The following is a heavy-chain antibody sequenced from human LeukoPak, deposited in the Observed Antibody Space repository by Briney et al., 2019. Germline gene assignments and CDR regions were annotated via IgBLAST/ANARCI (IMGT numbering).Heavy chain of an antibody. CDR2: ISYDGSNK. CDR3: AEEAAKGRLRPDY. Sequence: GRSLRLSCAASGFTFSSYGMHWVRQAPGKGLEWVAVISYDGSNKYYADSVKGRFTISRDNSKNTLYLQMNSLRAEDTAVYYCAEEAAKGRLRPDYWGQGTLVTVSS. CDR1: GFTFSSYG. J-gene: IGHJ4*02. V-gene: IGHV3-30*18. D-gene: IGHD6-25*01.